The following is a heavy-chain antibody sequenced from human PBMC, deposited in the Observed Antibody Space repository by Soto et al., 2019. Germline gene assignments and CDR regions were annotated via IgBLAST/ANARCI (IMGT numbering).Heavy chain of an antibody. CDR3: AGDAGDSNCFDP. Sequence: QVQLQESGPGLVKPSETLSLTCTVSGGSVSSGSYYWSWIRQPPGKGLEWIGYIYYSGSTNYNPPLMSRVTMPVDRAQDQFSRNPCAVSAADAAGCHWAGDAGDSNCFDPWGQRTLVIVSS. V-gene: IGHV4-61*01. D-gene: IGHD2-15*01. J-gene: IGHJ5*02. CDR2: IYYSGST. CDR1: GGSVSSGSYY.